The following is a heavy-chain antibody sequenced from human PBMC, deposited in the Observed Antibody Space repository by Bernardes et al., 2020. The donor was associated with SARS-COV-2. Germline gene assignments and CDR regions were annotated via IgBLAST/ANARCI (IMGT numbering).Heavy chain of an antibody. CDR3: ERDLDRLYSGIRTDAFDI. V-gene: IGHV1-2*02. J-gene: IGHJ3*02. D-gene: IGHD1-26*01. Sequence: ASVKVSCKASGYTLSDYYMHWVRQAPGQGLEWMGWINPHSGGTNYAQKFQGRVTVTRDTSISTAYMELSRLTSDDTAVYYCERDLDRLYSGIRTDAFDIWGTGTMVAVAS. CDR2: INPHSGGT. CDR1: GYTLSDYY.